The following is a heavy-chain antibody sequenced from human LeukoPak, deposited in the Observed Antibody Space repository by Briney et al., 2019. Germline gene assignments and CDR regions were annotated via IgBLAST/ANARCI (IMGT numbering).Heavy chain of an antibody. CDR1: GFIFNKHA. Sequence: GGSLRLSCVASGFIFNKHAMSWVRQAPGKGLEWVSGLSGSGSSTDYADSVKGRFTVSRDNSKNTLFMQMNSLRAEDTAIYYCAKERDYGPADYWGQGTLVTVSS. V-gene: IGHV3-23*01. CDR3: AKERDYGPADY. J-gene: IGHJ4*02. D-gene: IGHD4/OR15-4a*01. CDR2: LSGSGSST.